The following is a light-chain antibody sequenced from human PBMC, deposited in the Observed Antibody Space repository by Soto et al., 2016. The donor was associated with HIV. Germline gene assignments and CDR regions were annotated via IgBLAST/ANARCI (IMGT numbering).Light chain of an antibody. CDR2: KAS. CDR1: QSISSW. J-gene: IGKJ4*01. V-gene: IGKV1-5*03. Sequence: DIQMTQSPSTLSASVGDRVTITCRASQSISSWLAWYQQKPGKAPKLLIYKASSLESGVPSRFSGSGSGTEFTLTISSLQPDDFAAYYCQQVNSYPPVFGGGTKVEIK. CDR3: QQVNSYPPV.